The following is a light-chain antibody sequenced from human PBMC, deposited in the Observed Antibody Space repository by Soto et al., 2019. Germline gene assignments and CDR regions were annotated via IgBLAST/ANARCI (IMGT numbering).Light chain of an antibody. CDR2: GAS. CDR3: QQYNNWTPIT. V-gene: IGKV3-15*01. J-gene: IGKJ5*01. CDR1: QSVRSN. Sequence: EIVMTQSPATLSVSPGERATVSCRASQSVRSNLAWYQQKPGQAPRLLIYGASTRATGIPARFSGSGSGTEFTLTISSLQSEDFAVYYCQQYNNWTPITFGQGTRLAIK.